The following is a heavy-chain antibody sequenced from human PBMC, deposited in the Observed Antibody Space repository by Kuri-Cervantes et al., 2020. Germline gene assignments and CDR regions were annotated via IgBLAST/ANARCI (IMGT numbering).Heavy chain of an antibody. Sequence: GESLKISCAASGFTFSSYSMNWVRQAPGMGLEWVSSISSSSSYIYYADSVKGRFTISRDNAKNSLYLQMNSLRDEDTAVYYCARDLGRGYGMDVWGQGTTVTVSS. CDR1: GFTFSSYS. J-gene: IGHJ6*02. D-gene: IGHD3-10*01. V-gene: IGHV3-21*06. CDR3: ARDLGRGYGMDV. CDR2: ISSSSSYI.